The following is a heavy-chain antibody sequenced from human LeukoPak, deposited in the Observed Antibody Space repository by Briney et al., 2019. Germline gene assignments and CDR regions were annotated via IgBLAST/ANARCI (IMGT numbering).Heavy chain of an antibody. CDR3: AKDRPGYCSGGRCYFDY. J-gene: IGHJ4*02. Sequence: SGGSLRLSCAASGFTFSSYAMSWLRQARGKGLEWVSAISGSGGSTYYADSVKGRFTISRDNSKNTLYLQMNSLRAEDTAVYYCAKDRPGYCSGGRCYFDYWGPGTLVTVSS. V-gene: IGHV3-23*01. CDR1: GFTFSSYA. D-gene: IGHD2-15*01. CDR2: ISGSGGST.